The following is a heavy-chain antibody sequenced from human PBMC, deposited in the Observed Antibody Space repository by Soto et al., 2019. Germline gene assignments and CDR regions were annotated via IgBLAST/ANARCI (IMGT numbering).Heavy chain of an antibody. CDR2: ISHSGST. J-gene: IGHJ4*02. V-gene: IGHV4-34*01. CDR1: GGSFSGYY. Sequence: QVQLQQWGAGLLKPSETLSLTCAVYGGSFSGYYWNWIRQPPGKGLEWIGKISHSGSTNYNPSLKKWGNISVDTSKNQFSLKLSSVTAADTAVYYCARGGKHLAPPGYWGQGTLVTVSS. CDR3: ARGGKHLAPPGY.